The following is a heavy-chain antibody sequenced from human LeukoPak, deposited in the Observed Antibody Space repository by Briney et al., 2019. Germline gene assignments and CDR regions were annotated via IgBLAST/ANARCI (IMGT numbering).Heavy chain of an antibody. CDR2: IYYSGST. D-gene: IGHD3-22*01. CDR1: GGSISSSSYY. V-gene: IGHV4-39*01. CDR3: ARLVTGYYYDSSGYDSDY. J-gene: IGHJ4*02. Sequence: KSSETLSLTCTVSGGSISSSSYYWGWIRQPPGKGLEWIGSIYYSGSTYYNPSLKSRVTISVDTSKNQFSLKLSSVTAADTAVYYCARLVTGYYYDSSGYDSDYWGQGTLVTVSS.